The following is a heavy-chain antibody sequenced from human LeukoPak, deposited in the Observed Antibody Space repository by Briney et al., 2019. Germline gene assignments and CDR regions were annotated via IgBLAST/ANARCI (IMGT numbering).Heavy chain of an antibody. V-gene: IGHV3-11*04. CDR3: ARAIMAGDVCDY. D-gene: IGHD6-19*01. CDR2: ISSSGSTI. CDR1: GFTFSDYY. Sequence: GGSLRLSCAASGFTFSDYYMSWIRQAPGKGLEWVSYISSSGSTIYYADSVKGRFTISRDNAKSSLYLQMNSLRAEDTAVYYCARAIMAGDVCDYWGQGTLVTVSS. J-gene: IGHJ4*02.